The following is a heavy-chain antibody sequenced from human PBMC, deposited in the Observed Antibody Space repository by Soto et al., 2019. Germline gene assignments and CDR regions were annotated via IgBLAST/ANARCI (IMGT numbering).Heavy chain of an antibody. V-gene: IGHV4-4*02. CDR3: ASDRSAPICTSRACYTGTYLDY. CDR1: GGSISSTNW. J-gene: IGHJ4*02. Sequence: QVHLKESGPGLVKPSGTLSLTCAVSGGSISSTNWWSWVRQPPGKGLEWIGEIYHNGTTNYNPSPKRRATLSVDTPNSSVSLRLYSVTPSDSAMYIGASDRSAPICTSRACYTGTYLDYWGQGTLVTVPS. CDR2: IYHNGTT. D-gene: IGHD2-8*01.